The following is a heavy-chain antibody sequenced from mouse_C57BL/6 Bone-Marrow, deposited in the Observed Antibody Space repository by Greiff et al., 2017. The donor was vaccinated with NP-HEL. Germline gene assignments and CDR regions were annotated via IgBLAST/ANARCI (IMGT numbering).Heavy chain of an antibody. CDR3: ARTNWDDYFDY. CDR1: GFTFSDYG. CDR2: ISSGSSTI. Sequence: EVKLVESGGGLVKPGGSLKLSCAASGFTFSDYGMHWVRQAPEKGLEWVAYISSGSSTIYYADTVKGRFTISRDNAKDTLFLQMTSLRSEDTAMYYCARTNWDDYFDYWGQGTTLTVSS. D-gene: IGHD4-1*01. J-gene: IGHJ2*01. V-gene: IGHV5-17*01.